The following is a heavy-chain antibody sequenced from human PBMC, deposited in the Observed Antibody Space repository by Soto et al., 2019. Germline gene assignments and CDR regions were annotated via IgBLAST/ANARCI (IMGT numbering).Heavy chain of an antibody. CDR1: GYTFTSYA. D-gene: IGHD6-13*01. CDR3: ASEAIAAAAVYGMDV. J-gene: IGHJ6*02. CDR2: INAGNGNT. Sequence: ASVKVSSKASGYTFTSYAMHWVRQAPGQRLEWMGWINAGNGNTKYSQKFQGRVTITRDTSASTAYMELSSLRSEDTAVYYCASEAIAAAAVYGMDVWSQGTTVTVCS. V-gene: IGHV1-3*01.